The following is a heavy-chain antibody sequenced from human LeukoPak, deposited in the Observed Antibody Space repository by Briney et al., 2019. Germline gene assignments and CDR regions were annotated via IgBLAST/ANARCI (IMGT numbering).Heavy chain of an antibody. CDR3: ARESGGRYSFGPWFFDL. V-gene: IGHV3-48*02. D-gene: IGHD5-18*01. CDR2: ISSSGGTI. CDR1: GFIFSSFR. Sequence: PGGSLRLSCAASGFIFSSFRMNWVRQAPGKGLEWVSYISSSGGTIYYTDSVKGRFTISRDSARNSLDLQMNSLRDEDTAVYYCARESGGRYSFGPWFFDLWGQGTLVTVSS. J-gene: IGHJ4*02.